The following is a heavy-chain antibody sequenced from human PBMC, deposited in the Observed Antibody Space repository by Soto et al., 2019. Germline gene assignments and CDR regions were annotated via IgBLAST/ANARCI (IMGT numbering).Heavy chain of an antibody. CDR3: EKVPPAAKDY. CDR1: GFTFSSYA. CDR2: ISGSGGST. D-gene: IGHD2-2*01. J-gene: IGHJ4*02. V-gene: IGHV3-23*01. Sequence: GGSLRLSCAASGFTFSSYAMSWVRQAPGKGLEWVSAISGSGGSTYYADSVKGRFTISRDNSKNTLYLQVKSLRAEDTAVYYCEKVPPAAKDYWGQGTLVTVSS.